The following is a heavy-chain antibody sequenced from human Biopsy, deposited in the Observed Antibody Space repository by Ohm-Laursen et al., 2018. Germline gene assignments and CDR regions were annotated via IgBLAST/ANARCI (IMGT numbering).Heavy chain of an antibody. V-gene: IGHV3-23*01. D-gene: IGHD3-22*01. CDR3: AKDQGYYYDRSVYYYFDY. CDR2: ITSSGDTT. CDR1: GVTLSGYG. J-gene: IGHJ4*02. Sequence: RLSCAASGVTLSGYGMNWVRQAPGKGLEWVSAITSSGDTTYYSDSVKGRFTISRDSSKNTLHLQMNSLRAEDTAVYYCAKDQGYYYDRSVYYYFDYWGQGTLVTVSS.